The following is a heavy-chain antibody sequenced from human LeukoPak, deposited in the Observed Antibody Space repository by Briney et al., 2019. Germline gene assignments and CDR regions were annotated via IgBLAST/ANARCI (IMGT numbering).Heavy chain of an antibody. Sequence: GGSLRLSCAASGFTFSSYAMSWVRQAPGKGLEWVAAISGSGGSTCYADSVKGRFTISRDNSKNTLYLQMNSLRAEDTAVYYCAKELLQMAVAGQCDYWGQGTLVTVSS. V-gene: IGHV3-23*01. J-gene: IGHJ4*02. CDR3: AKELLQMAVAGQCDY. D-gene: IGHD6-19*01. CDR2: ISGSGGST. CDR1: GFTFSSYA.